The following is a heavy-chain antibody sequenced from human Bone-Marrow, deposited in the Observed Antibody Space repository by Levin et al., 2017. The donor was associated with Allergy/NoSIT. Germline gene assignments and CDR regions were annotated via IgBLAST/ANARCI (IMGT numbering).Heavy chain of an antibody. CDR2: IIPILGTA. CDR3: ASPDMYKSGRFDC. Sequence: ASVKVSCTASGGTFKSYAISWVRQAPGQGLEWMGGIIPILGTANYAQKFQGRVTITADDSTRTVYMEVGSVNSDDTAVYYCASPDMYKSGRFDCWGQGTLVTVSS. CDR1: GGTFKSYA. J-gene: IGHJ4*02. V-gene: IGHV1-69*13. D-gene: IGHD6-19*01.